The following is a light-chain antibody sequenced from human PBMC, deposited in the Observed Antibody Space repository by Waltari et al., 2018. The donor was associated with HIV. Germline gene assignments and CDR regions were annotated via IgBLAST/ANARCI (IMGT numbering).Light chain of an antibody. CDR3: FSYAGDNMGV. CDR1: SADIGGYDF. CDR2: EVT. J-gene: IGLJ1*01. V-gene: IGLV2-8*01. Sequence: QSALTQPPSASGSPVQSVTISCAGSSADIGGYDFVSWFQQYPGQAPKLIIYEVTKRPPGVPDRFSGTKSGNTASLTVSRLQPDDEADYYCFSYAGDNMGVFGLGTRVTVL.